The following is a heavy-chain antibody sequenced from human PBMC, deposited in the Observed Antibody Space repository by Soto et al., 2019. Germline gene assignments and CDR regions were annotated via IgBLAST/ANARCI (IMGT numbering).Heavy chain of an antibody. CDR3: ARDRGMVRGLYYFDY. Sequence: GGSLRLSCAASGFTFSSYGMHWVRQAPGKGLEWVAVIWYDGSNKYYADSVKGRFTISRDNSKNTLYLQMNSLRAEDTAVYYCARDRGMVRGLYYFDYWGQGTLVTVSS. CDR2: IWYDGSNK. J-gene: IGHJ4*02. D-gene: IGHD3-10*01. V-gene: IGHV3-33*01. CDR1: GFTFSSYG.